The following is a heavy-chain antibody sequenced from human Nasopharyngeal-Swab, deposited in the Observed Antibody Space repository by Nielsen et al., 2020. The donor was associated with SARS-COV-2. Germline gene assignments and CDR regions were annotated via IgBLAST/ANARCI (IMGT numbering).Heavy chain of an antibody. Sequence: GESLKISCAASGFTFSSYAMSWVRQAPGKGLEWVSVISGSGGSTYYADSVKGRFTISSDNTNTTLFLQMNRLRAEDTAVYYCAKDRYSWVAAAAPCVYFDYWGQGILVTVSS. CDR1: GFTFSSYA. V-gene: IGHV3-23*01. D-gene: IGHD6-13*01. CDR2: ISGSGGST. CDR3: AKDRYSWVAAAAPCVYFDY. J-gene: IGHJ4*02.